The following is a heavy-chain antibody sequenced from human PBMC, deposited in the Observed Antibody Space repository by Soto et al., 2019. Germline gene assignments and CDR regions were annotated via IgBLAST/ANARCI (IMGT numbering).Heavy chain of an antibody. D-gene: IGHD6-19*01. J-gene: IGHJ4*02. CDR2: INPSGDST. CDR1: GYTFSSYY. CDR3: ARVGSQMIVAATDYSDY. Sequence: QVQLVQSGAEVKKPGASVKVSCKASGYTFSSYYMHWVRQAPGQGLEWMGVINPSGDSTNYAQKFQGKEHKAKDTSTSTVYLEVTSLRSEDTAVYYCARVGSQMIVAATDYSDYWGQGTLVTVSS. V-gene: IGHV1-46*01.